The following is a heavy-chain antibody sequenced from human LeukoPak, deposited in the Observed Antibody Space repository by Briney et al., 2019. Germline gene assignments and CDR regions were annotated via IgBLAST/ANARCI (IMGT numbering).Heavy chain of an antibody. V-gene: IGHV3-23*01. Sequence: GGSLTLSCAASGFTFSSYAMSWVREAPARGLEWVSSLRGNGDTFYADSVKGRFTLSRDESRNTVYLQLNNLRVEDTAVYYCARAIWVSKADAVLGGQGTVVTVSS. D-gene: IGHD3-16*01. J-gene: IGHJ4*02. CDR3: ARAIWVSKADAVL. CDR2: LRGNGDT. CDR1: GFTFSSYA.